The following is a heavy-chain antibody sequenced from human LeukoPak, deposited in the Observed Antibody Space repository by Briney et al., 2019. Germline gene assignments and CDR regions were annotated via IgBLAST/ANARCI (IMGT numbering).Heavy chain of an antibody. D-gene: IGHD6-13*01. CDR3: ARDVVGSSNNGMDD. CDR2: ISYDGSNK. V-gene: IGHV3-30-3*01. Sequence: GRSLRLSCAASGFTFSSYAMHWVRQAPGKGLEWVAVISYDGSNKYYADSVKGRFTISRDNSKNTLYLQMNSLRAEDTAVYYCARDVVGSSNNGMDDWGQGTTVTVSS. CDR1: GFTFSSYA. J-gene: IGHJ6*02.